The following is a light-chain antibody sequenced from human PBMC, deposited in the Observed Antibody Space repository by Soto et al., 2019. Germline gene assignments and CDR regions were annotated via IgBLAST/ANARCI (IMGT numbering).Light chain of an antibody. J-gene: IGLJ3*02. Sequence: QSALTQPASVYGSARQSITISCTGTSSDVGGYKSVSWYQQHPGKAPQLMIYHVSDRPSGVSNRFSGSKSGNTATLTISGLQVEDEADYYCSSYRISDTWVFGGGTKLTVL. V-gene: IGLV2-14*03. CDR3: SSYRISDTWV. CDR2: HVS. CDR1: SSDVGGYKS.